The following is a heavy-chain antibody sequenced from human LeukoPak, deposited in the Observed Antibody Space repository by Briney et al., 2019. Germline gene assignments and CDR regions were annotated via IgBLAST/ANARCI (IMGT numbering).Heavy chain of an antibody. Sequence: GSLRLSCAASGFTFSDHHMDWVRQAPGKGLEWVGRSRNKGNSYRTEYAASVKGRFTISRDDSKNSLYLQMNNLKTEDTAVYYCTRVRPVGINSDFDYWGQGALVTVSS. CDR1: GFTFSDHH. CDR2: SRNKGNSYRT. J-gene: IGHJ4*02. CDR3: TRVRPVGINSDFDY. D-gene: IGHD3-22*01. V-gene: IGHV3-72*01.